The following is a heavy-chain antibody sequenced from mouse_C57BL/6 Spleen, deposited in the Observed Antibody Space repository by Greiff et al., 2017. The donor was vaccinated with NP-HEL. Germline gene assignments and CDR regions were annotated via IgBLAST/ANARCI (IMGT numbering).Heavy chain of an antibody. D-gene: IGHD2-4*01. CDR3: AGKGDYCCVMDY. CDR2: IDPEDGDT. Sequence: VQLQQSGAELVKPGASVKLSCTASGFNIKDYYMHWVKQRPEQGLEWIGRIDPEDGDTKYAPKFQGKATITAATSSNTAYLQLSSLTSEDTAVYYGAGKGDYCCVMDYWGQGTTLTVSS. J-gene: IGHJ2*01. CDR1: GFNIKDYY. V-gene: IGHV14-2*01.